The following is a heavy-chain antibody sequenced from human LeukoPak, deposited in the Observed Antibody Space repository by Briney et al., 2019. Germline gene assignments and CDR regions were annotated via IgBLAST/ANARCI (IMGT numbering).Heavy chain of an antibody. Sequence: GGSLRLSCAASGFTVSSNYMSWVRQAPGKGLEWVSVIYSGGSTYYADSVKGRFTISRDNSKNTLYLQMNSLRAEDTAVYYCARDRDYYDILTGYSEMAFDIWGQGTMVTVSS. V-gene: IGHV3-66*01. CDR3: ARDRDYYDILTGYSEMAFDI. J-gene: IGHJ3*02. CDR1: GFTVSSNY. D-gene: IGHD3-9*01. CDR2: IYSGGST.